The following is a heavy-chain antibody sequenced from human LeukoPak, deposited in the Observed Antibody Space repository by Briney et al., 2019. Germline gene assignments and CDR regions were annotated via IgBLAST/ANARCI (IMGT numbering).Heavy chain of an antibody. D-gene: IGHD4-11*01. Sequence: SETLSLTCTVSGDSISTPSYWWVWMRQSPGKGLEWIGSIAYIGITPYNPSLRSRVTISVNTSKNQFFLQLTSGTAADTAVYYCTRLPLDYSLDHWGQGTLVSVSS. CDR1: GDSISTPSYW. CDR3: TRLPLDYSLDH. J-gene: IGHJ4*02. V-gene: IGHV4-39*01. CDR2: IAYIGIT.